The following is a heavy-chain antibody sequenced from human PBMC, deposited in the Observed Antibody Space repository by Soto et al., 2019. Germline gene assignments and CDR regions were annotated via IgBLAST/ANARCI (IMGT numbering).Heavy chain of an antibody. D-gene: IGHD2-15*01. V-gene: IGHV1-69*01. Sequence: QVQLVQSGAEVKKPGSSVKVSCKASGGTFSSYAISWVRQAPGQGLEWMGGIIPIFGTANYAQKFQGRVTITADESTSTAYMELSSLRSEDTAVYYCARCQFFGGKDYYYYYGMDVWGQGTTVTVSS. J-gene: IGHJ6*02. CDR1: GGTFSSYA. CDR3: ARCQFFGGKDYYYYYGMDV. CDR2: IIPIFGTA.